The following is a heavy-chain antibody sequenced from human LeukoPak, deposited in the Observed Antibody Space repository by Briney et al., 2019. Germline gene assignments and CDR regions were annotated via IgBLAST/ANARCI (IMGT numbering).Heavy chain of an antibody. V-gene: IGHV3-30*04. D-gene: IGHD1-26*01. J-gene: IGHJ4*02. CDR1: GFSFSNDA. CDR2: ILYDGSIQ. Sequence: PGGSLRLSCAASGFSFSNDAMHWVRQAPGKGLDWGAVILYDGSIQNTADSVRGRFIISRDNSKNTVFLQMSSLTTDDTAVYYCARGAILGAFNLMDYWGQGTLVTVSS. CDR3: ARGAILGAFNLMDY.